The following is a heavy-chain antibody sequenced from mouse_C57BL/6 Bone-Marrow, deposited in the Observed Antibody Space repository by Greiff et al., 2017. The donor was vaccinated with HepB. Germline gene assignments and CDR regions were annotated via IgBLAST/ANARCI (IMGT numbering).Heavy chain of an antibody. D-gene: IGHD2-12*01. CDR3: ARQNDGGPAMDY. CDR1: GFTFSDYY. Sequence: EVKLMESGGGLVQPGGSLKLSCAASGFTFSDYYMYWVRQTPEKRLEWVAYISNGGGSTYYPDTVKGRFTISRDNAKNTLYLQMSRLKSEDTAMYYCARQNDGGPAMDYWGQGTSVTVSS. CDR2: ISNGGGST. J-gene: IGHJ4*01. V-gene: IGHV5-12*01.